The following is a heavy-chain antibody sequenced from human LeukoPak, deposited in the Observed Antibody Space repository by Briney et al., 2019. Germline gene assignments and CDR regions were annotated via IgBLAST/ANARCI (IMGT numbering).Heavy chain of an antibody. V-gene: IGHV3-30*02. CDR3: AKDPGIAVAGYFDY. J-gene: IGHJ4*02. CDR1: GFTFSSYG. D-gene: IGHD6-19*01. Sequence: PGGSLRLSCAASGFTFSSYGMHWVRQAPGKGLEWVAFTRYDGSNKYYADSVKGRFTISRDNSKNTLYLQMNSLRAEDTAVYYCAKDPGIAVAGYFDYWGQGTLVTVSS. CDR2: TRYDGSNK.